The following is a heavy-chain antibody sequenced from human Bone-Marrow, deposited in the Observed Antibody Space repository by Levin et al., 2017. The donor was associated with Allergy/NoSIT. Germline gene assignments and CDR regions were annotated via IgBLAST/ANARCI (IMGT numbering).Heavy chain of an antibody. J-gene: IGHJ4*02. CDR2: ISADSSAI. V-gene: IGHV3-48*02. Sequence: PGGSLRLSCEASGFSFSAYTMNWVRQAPGKGLECLSYISADSSAIDYADSVKGRFTISRDNAKKSLYLQMNSLRDEDAAVYNCARNYNYAFDYWGQGSLVTVSS. D-gene: IGHD5-18*01. CDR3: ARNYNYAFDY. CDR1: GFSFSAYT.